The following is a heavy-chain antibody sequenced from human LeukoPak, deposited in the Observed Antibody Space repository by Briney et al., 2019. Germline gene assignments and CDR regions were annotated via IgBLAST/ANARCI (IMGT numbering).Heavy chain of an antibody. CDR1: GGSISSYY. CDR3: ARGAYYYDSSGFAFDI. CDR2: IYYSGST. J-gene: IGHJ3*02. D-gene: IGHD3-22*01. V-gene: IGHV4-59*01. Sequence: SETLSLTCTVSGGSISSYYWSWIRQPPGRGLEWIGYIYYSGSTNYNPSLKSQVTISVDTSKNQFSLKLSSVTAADTAVYYCARGAYYYDSSGFAFDIWGQGTMVTVSS.